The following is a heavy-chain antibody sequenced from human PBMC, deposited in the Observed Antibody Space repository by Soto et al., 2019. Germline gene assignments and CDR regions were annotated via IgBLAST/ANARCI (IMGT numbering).Heavy chain of an antibody. J-gene: IGHJ6*02. CDR2: IKEDGNEK. Sequence: GGSLRLSCAASGFTFSNYCMSWVRQAPGKGLEWVANIKEDGNEKNYVDSVKGRFTISRDNAKNSLDLQMNSLRAEGTAVYYCARRFSGTIGPPLYGMDVWGQGTTVTVSS. V-gene: IGHV3-7*03. CDR3: ARRFSGTIGPPLYGMDV. D-gene: IGHD2-2*01. CDR1: GFTFSNYC.